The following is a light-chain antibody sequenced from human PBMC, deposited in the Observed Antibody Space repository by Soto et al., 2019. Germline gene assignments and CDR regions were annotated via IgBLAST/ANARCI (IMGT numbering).Light chain of an antibody. CDR3: QQRAYWLT. J-gene: IGKJ4*01. CDR2: DTS. CDR1: QSVSIY. Sequence: EVVLTQSPATLSLSPGERATLSCRASQSVSIYLAWYQQKPSQTPRLLIYDTSNRATGIPARFSGSGSGTDFTLTISSLEPEDFAVYYCQQRAYWLTFGGGTKVQIK. V-gene: IGKV3-11*01.